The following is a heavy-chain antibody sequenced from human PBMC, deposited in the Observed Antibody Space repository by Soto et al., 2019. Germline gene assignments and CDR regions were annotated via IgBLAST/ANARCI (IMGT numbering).Heavy chain of an antibody. Sequence: EVQLLESGGGLVQPGGSLRLSCAASGFTFSSYVMTWVRQAPGKGPEWVSLSGAGGNTDYADSVKGRFTISRDTPKNTLYLEMNSLRVEDTAVYYCAKCKERQLRNCYSGMDIWGRGATVTVAS. CDR1: GFTFSSYV. J-gene: IGHJ6*02. CDR2: SGAGGNT. CDR3: AKCKERQLRNCYSGMDI. V-gene: IGHV3-23*01.